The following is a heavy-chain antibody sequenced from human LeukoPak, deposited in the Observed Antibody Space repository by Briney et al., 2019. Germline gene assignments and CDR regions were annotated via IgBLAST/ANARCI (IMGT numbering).Heavy chain of an antibody. CDR3: ARDPRGLRYFDWLLYGGDAFDI. J-gene: IGHJ3*02. Sequence: GGSLRLSCAASGFTFSDYYMSWIRQAPGKGLEWVSYISSSGSTIYYADSVKGRFTISRDNAKNSLYLQMNSLRAEDTAVYYCARDPRGLRYFDWLLYGGDAFDIWGQGTMVTVSS. CDR2: ISSSGSTI. V-gene: IGHV3-11*01. D-gene: IGHD3-9*01. CDR1: GFTFSDYY.